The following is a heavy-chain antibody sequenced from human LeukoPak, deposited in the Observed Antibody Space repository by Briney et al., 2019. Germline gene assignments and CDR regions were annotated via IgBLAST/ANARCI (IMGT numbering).Heavy chain of an antibody. D-gene: IGHD4-17*01. V-gene: IGHV4-39*01. CDR3: ARAGPDDYGDSDAFDI. CDR1: GGSVSSSSNY. Sequence: SETLSLTCSVSGGSVSSSSNYWGWIRQPPGKGLEWIGSIYYSGSTYYNPSLKSRVTISVDTSKNQFSLKLSSVTAADTAVYYCARAGPDDYGDSDAFDIRGQGTMVTVSS. J-gene: IGHJ3*02. CDR2: IYYSGST.